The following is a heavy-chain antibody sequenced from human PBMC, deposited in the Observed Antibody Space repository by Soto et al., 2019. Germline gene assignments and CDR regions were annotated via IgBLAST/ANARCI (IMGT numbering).Heavy chain of an antibody. CDR2: IFSNDEK. CDR1: GFSLSNARMG. J-gene: IGHJ4*02. Sequence: QVTLKESGPVLVKPTETLTLTCTVSGFSLSNARMGVSWIRQPPGKALEWLAHIFSNDEKSYSTSLKSRLTISKDNSKSQVVLTMTNMDPVDTATYCCARIQPRYYYDSSGYYDFDYWGQGTLVTVSS. V-gene: IGHV2-26*01. D-gene: IGHD3-22*01. CDR3: ARIQPRYYYDSSGYYDFDY.